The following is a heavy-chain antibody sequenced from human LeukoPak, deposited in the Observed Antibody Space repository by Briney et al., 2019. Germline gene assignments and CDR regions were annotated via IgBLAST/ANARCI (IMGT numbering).Heavy chain of an antibody. V-gene: IGHV4-61*02. J-gene: IGHJ6*03. D-gene: IGHD3-3*01. CDR3: SREGAPGGLFGYYYHMDV. CDR2: IYPSGST. CDR1: GGSLSSGSYY. Sequence: PSETLSLTCTVSGGSLSSGSYYWSWIRQAAGKGLEWIGRIYPSGSTNYNPSVKSRVTISVDTSKNQISLKLSSETAADTAVYYCSREGAPGGLFGYYYHMDVWGKGTTVTVSS.